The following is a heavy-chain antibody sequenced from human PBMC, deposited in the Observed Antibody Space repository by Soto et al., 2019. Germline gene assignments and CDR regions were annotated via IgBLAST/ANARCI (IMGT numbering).Heavy chain of an antibody. V-gene: IGHV1-18*01. Sequence: QVQLVQSGAEVKKPGASVKVSCKASGYTFTSYGISWVRQAPGQGLEWMGWISAYNGNTNYAQKLQGRVTMTTDTSTTTAYRERRSLRSDDTAVYYCARYSGYDVLSYYYYGMDVWGQGTTVTVSS. CDR3: ARYSGYDVLSYYYYGMDV. CDR1: GYTFTSYG. CDR2: ISAYNGNT. J-gene: IGHJ6*02. D-gene: IGHD5-12*01.